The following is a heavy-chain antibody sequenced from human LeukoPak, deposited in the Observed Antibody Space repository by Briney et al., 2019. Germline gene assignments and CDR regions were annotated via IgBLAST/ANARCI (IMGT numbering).Heavy chain of an antibody. Sequence: GGSLRLSCAASGFTFSSYWMSWVRQAPGKGLEWVANIKQDGSGKYYVDSVKGRFTISRDNAKNSLYLQMNSLRAEDTAVYYCATIDSGSSDYWGQGTLVTVPS. V-gene: IGHV3-7*01. CDR2: IKQDGSGK. J-gene: IGHJ4*02. CDR1: GFTFSSYW. D-gene: IGHD1-26*01. CDR3: ATIDSGSSDY.